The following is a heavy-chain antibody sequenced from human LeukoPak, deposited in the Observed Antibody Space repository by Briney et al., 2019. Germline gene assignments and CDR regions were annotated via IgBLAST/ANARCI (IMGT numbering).Heavy chain of an antibody. CDR2: IFSSGTT. V-gene: IGHV4-4*07. CDR1: GGSISSYY. CDR3: ARGRDYYGSGSYRRGYYYGMDV. Sequence: SETLSLTCTVSGGSISSYYWSWIRQPAGKGLEWIGRIFSSGTTNYNPSLESRVTMSVDTSKNQFSLKLTSVTAADTAVYYCARGRDYYGSGSYRRGYYYGMDVWGQGTTVIVSS. J-gene: IGHJ6*02. D-gene: IGHD3-10*01.